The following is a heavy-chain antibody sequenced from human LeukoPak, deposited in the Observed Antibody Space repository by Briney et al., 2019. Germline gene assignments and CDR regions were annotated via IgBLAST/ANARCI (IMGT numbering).Heavy chain of an antibody. J-gene: IGHJ6*02. CDR3: ARDSSGWYSYYYYGMDV. CDR2: ISTSGNII. V-gene: IGHV3-48*04. CDR1: GFTFSSYS. Sequence: GGSLRLSCAASGFTFSSYSMNWVRQAPGKGLEWVSYISTSGNIIYYIDSVKGRFTISRDNAKNSLYLQMNSLRAEDTAVYYCARDSSGWYSYYYYGMDVWGQGTTVTVSS. D-gene: IGHD6-19*01.